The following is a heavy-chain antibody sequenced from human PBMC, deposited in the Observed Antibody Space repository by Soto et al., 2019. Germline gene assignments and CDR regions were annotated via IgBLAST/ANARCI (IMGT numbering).Heavy chain of an antibody. J-gene: IGHJ5*02. D-gene: IGHD2-15*01. V-gene: IGHV1-69*04. CDR3: AREGNCSGGSCYWNWFDP. Sequence: GASVKVSCKASGGTFSSYTISWVRQAPGQGLEWMGRIIPILGIANYAQKFQGRVTITADKSTSTAYMELSSLRSEDTAVYYCAREGNCSGGSCYWNWFDPWGQGTLVTVSS. CDR1: GGTFSSYT. CDR2: IIPILGIA.